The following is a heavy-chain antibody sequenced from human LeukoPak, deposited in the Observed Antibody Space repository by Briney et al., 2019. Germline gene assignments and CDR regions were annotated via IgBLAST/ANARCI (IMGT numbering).Heavy chain of an antibody. CDR2: ISGSGTST. Sequence: PGGSLRLSCAASGFTFRSYATSWVRQAPGKGLEWVLAISGSGTSTYYADSVKGRFTISRDNSKNTLYLQMNSLRAEDTAVYYCEGTYYYDSSDDYWGQGTLVTVSS. CDR1: GFTFRSYA. V-gene: IGHV3-23*01. CDR3: EGTYYYDSSDDY. D-gene: IGHD3-22*01. J-gene: IGHJ4*02.